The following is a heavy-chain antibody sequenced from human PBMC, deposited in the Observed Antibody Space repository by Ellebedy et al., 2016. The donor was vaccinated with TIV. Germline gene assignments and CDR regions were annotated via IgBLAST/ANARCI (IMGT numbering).Heavy chain of an antibody. J-gene: IGHJ3*02. V-gene: IGHV5-51*01. CDR2: IYPGDSDT. CDR3: ARQGYSSGWNKHDAFDI. D-gene: IGHD6-19*01. Sequence: GESLKISCKGSGYSFTSYWIGWVRQMPGKGLEWMGIIYPGDSDTRYSPSFQGQVTISADKSISTAYLQWSSLKASDTAMYYCARQGYSSGWNKHDAFDIWGQGTMVTVSS. CDR1: GYSFTSYW.